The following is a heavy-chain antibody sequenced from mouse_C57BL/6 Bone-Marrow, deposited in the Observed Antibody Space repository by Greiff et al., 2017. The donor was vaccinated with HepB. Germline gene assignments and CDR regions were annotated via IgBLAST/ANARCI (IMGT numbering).Heavy chain of an antibody. CDR2: ISYSGST. J-gene: IGHJ4*01. V-gene: IGHV3-8*01. CDR1: GYSITSDY. Sequence: EVKLQESGPGLAKPSQTLSLTCSVTGYSITSDYWNWIRKFPGNKLEYMGYISYSGSTYYNPSLKSRLSITRDTSKNQYYLQLNSVTTEDTATYYFASYMGNYPYYYAMDYWGQGTSVTVSS. D-gene: IGHD2-1*01. CDR3: ASYMGNYPYYYAMDY.